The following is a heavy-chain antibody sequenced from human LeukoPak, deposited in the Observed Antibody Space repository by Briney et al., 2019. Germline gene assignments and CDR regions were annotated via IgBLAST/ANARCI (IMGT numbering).Heavy chain of an antibody. CDR3: ARDGSSSWYFRGVSFGCYLDY. Sequence: ASVKVSCKASGYTFTSYDINWGRQATGQGLEWMGWMNPNSGNTGYAQKFQGRVTITRNTSISTAYMELSSLRSEDTAVYYCARDGSSSWYFRGVSFGCYLDYWGQGTLVTVSS. CDR1: GYTFTSYD. V-gene: IGHV1-8*03. D-gene: IGHD6-13*01. J-gene: IGHJ4*02. CDR2: MNPNSGNT.